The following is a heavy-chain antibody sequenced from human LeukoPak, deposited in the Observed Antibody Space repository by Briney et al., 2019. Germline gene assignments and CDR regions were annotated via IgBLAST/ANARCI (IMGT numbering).Heavy chain of an antibody. D-gene: IGHD3-10*01. Sequence: GGSLRLSFAASGFTFSSYGMHWVRQAPGKGLEWVAVIWYDGSNKYYADSVKGRFTISRDNSKNTLYLQMNSLRAEDTAVYYCARDSGYYGSANYFDYWGQGTLVTVSS. CDR2: IWYDGSNK. J-gene: IGHJ4*02. CDR3: ARDSGYYGSANYFDY. V-gene: IGHV3-33*01. CDR1: GFTFSSYG.